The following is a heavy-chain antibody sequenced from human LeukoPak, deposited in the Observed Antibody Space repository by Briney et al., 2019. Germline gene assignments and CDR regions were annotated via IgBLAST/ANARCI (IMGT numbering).Heavy chain of an antibody. Sequence: SETLSLTCAVYGGSFSSYYWSWIRQPPGKGLEWIGEINHSGSTNYNPSLKSRVTISVDTSKNQFSLKLRSVTAADTAVYYCARPSGDTLTGYYGLWGQGTLVTVSS. V-gene: IGHV4-34*01. CDR1: GGSFSSYY. CDR3: ARPSGDTLTGYYGL. CDR2: INHSGST. J-gene: IGHJ4*02. D-gene: IGHD3-9*01.